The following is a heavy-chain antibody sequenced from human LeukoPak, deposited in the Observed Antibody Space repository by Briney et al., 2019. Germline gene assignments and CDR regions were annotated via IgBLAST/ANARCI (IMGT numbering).Heavy chain of an antibody. CDR3: ARGSAGSSWYASPYHFDY. Sequence: ASVKVSCKASGYTFTSYGISWVRQAPGQGLEWMGWISAYNGNTNYAQKLQGRVTMTTDTSTSTAYMELRSLRSDDTAVYYCARGSAGSSWYASPYHFDYWGQGTLVTVSS. V-gene: IGHV1-18*01. J-gene: IGHJ4*02. CDR1: GYTFTSYG. D-gene: IGHD6-13*01. CDR2: ISAYNGNT.